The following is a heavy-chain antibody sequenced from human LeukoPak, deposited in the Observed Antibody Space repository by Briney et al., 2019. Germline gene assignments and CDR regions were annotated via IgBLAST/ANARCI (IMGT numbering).Heavy chain of an antibody. CDR3: ATALLWFGELMNIYYYYGMDV. CDR1: GFTFSSYG. D-gene: IGHD3-10*01. J-gene: IGHJ6*02. Sequence: GGSLRLSCAASGFTFSSYGMHWVRQAPGKGLEWVAFIRYDGSNKSYADSVKGRFTISRDNSKYTLYLQMNSLRAEDTAVYYCATALLWFGELMNIYYYYGMDVWGQGTTVTVSS. CDR2: IRYDGSNK. V-gene: IGHV3-30*02.